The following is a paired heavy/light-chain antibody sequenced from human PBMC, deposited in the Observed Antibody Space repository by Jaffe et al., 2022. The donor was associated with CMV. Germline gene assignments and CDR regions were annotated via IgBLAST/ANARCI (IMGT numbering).Light chain of an antibody. J-gene: IGKJ3*01. Sequence: DIQLTQSPSFLSASVGDRVTITCRASQGINIYLAWFQQKPRKAPKLLIYAASTLQSGVPSRFSGSGSGTEFTLTINSLQPEDFATYYCQQLNTYPFTFGPGTTVDIK. CDR1: QGINIY. CDR3: QQLNTYPFT. V-gene: IGKV1-9*01. CDR2: AAS.
Heavy chain of an antibody. CDR3: ARDRRKVIGLLRYNYQHGMDV. D-gene: IGHD2-8*01. CDR2: IFHHGSNG. Sequence: QVQVVESGGGVVQPGGSLRLSCAASGFTFSAYGIHWVRQAPGKGLEWVAFIFHHGSNGYYADSVKGRFTISRDNPNNMLYLQMNSLRTEDTAIYYCARDRRKVIGLLRYNYQHGMDVWGQGTTVTVSS. CDR1: GFTFSAYG. J-gene: IGHJ6*02. V-gene: IGHV3-30*03.